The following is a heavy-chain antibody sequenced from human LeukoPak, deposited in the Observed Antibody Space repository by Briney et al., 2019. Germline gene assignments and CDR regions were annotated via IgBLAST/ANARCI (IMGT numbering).Heavy chain of an antibody. J-gene: IGHJ4*02. CDR2: IYYSGST. V-gene: IGHV4-39*01. Sequence: SETLSLTCTVSGGSISSSGYYWGWLRQPPGTGLEWIGSIYYSGSTYYNPSLKSRVTISVDTSKNQFSLKLSSVTAADTAVYYCASDRSYYVWVSYRYYDYWGQGTLVTVSS. D-gene: IGHD3-16*02. CDR3: ASDRSYYVWVSYRYYDY. CDR1: GGSISSSGYY.